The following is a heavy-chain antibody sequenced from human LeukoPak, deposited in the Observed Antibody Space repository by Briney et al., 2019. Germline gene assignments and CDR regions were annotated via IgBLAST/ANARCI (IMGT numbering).Heavy chain of an antibody. CDR2: ISYDGSNK. CDR1: GFTFSSYG. V-gene: IGHV3-30*18. J-gene: IGHJ4*02. CDR3: AKPTGMAAAYDY. Sequence: GRSLRLSCAASGFTFSSYGMHWVRQAPGKGLEWVAVISYDGSNKYYADSVKGRFTISRDNSKNTLYLQMNSLRAEDTAVYYCAKPTGMAAAYDYWGQGTLVTVSS. D-gene: IGHD6-13*01.